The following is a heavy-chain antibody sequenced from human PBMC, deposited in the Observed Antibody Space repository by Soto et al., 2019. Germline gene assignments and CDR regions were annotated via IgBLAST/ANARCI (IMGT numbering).Heavy chain of an antibody. J-gene: IGHJ6*02. CDR2: IYINGST. Sequence: GGSLRLSCAASGFSVSSNYMSWVRHAPGEGLEWVAIIYINGSTDYADSVQGRFSVSRDIYKNTLFLQMNNLRTEDTAVYFCSGDPSGYDEGDWYHGVDVWGQGTTVTVSS. CDR1: GFSVSSNY. CDR3: SGDPSGYDEGDWYHGVDV. V-gene: IGHV3-53*01. D-gene: IGHD5-12*01.